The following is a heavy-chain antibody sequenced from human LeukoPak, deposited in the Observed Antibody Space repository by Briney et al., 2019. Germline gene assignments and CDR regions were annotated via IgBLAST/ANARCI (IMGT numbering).Heavy chain of an antibody. D-gene: IGHD1-26*01. J-gene: IGHJ4*02. CDR2: TYWNDDK. CDR1: GFSLSTSEMG. CDR3: ANRRHSGCYYY. Sequence: CGPRLVKPTQTLTLTCTSSGFSLSTSEMGVGWIRQPPGKALVWLAVTYWNDDKSYSPSLKSRLTITKDTSKKQVVLTMTNMDPVDTATYYCANRRHSGCYYYWGQGTLVNVSP. V-gene: IGHV2-5*01.